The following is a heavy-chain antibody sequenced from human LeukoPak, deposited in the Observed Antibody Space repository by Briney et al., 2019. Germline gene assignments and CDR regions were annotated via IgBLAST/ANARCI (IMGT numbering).Heavy chain of an antibody. J-gene: IGHJ4*02. D-gene: IGHD2-2*01. Sequence: GGSLRLSCAASGFTVSSNYMSWVRQAPGKGLEWVSIIYSIGTTYYTDSVKGRFAISRDNSKNTLYLQMNSLRAEDTAVYYCARWYCSSTSCYYDYWGQGTLVTVSS. V-gene: IGHV3-53*01. CDR1: GFTVSSNY. CDR3: ARWYCSSTSCYYDY. CDR2: IYSIGTT.